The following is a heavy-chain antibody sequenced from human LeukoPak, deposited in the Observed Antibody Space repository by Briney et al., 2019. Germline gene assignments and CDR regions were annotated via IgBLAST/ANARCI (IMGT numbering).Heavy chain of an antibody. CDR1: GGSFSGYY. CDR3: ASKLGYCSGGSCYAP. Sequence: SSETLSLTCAVYGGSFSGYYWSWIRQPPGKGLEWIGEINHSGSTNYNPSLKSRVTISVDTSKNQFSLKLSSVTAADTAVYYCASKLGYCSGGSCYAPWGQGTLVTVSS. V-gene: IGHV4-34*01. J-gene: IGHJ5*02. CDR2: INHSGST. D-gene: IGHD2-15*01.